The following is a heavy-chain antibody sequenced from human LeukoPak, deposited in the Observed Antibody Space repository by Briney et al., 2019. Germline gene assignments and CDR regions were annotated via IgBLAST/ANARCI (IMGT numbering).Heavy chain of an antibody. J-gene: IGHJ5*02. Sequence: PSETLSLTCAVYGGSFSGYYWSWIRQPPGKGLEWIGEINHSGSTNYNPSLKSRVTISVDTSKNQFSLKLSSVTAADTAVYYCARVDGSGSYSLLEYNWFDPWGQGTLVTVSS. V-gene: IGHV4-34*01. D-gene: IGHD3-10*01. CDR1: GGSFSGYY. CDR3: ARVDGSGSYSLLEYNWFDP. CDR2: INHSGST.